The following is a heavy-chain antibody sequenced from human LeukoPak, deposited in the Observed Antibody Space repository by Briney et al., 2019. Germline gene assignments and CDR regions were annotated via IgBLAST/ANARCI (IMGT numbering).Heavy chain of an antibody. CDR1: GFTFSSYW. CDR3: ARGPVSRSNLEY. Sequence: GGSLRLSCVASGFTFSSYWMHWVRQAPGRGLVWVSQINSDGSSTTYADSVKGRFTISRDNAKNTLYLQMNSLSAEDTAVYYCARGPVSRSNLEYWGQGTLVTVSS. J-gene: IGHJ4*02. V-gene: IGHV3-74*01. D-gene: IGHD5/OR15-5a*01. CDR2: INSDGSST.